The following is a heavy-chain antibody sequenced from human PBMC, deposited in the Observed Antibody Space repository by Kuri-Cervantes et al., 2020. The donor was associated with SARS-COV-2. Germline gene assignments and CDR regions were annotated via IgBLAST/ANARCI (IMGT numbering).Heavy chain of an antibody. CDR3: ARVLESGRWLQSPNAFDI. Sequence: SETLSFTCTVPGGSAITGSYNWSWIRQPPGKGVEWIGHIYYRVSTNHNPSLKSRVTISVNTSKNQLSMKLSCVTAADMAVSYCARVLESGRWLQSPNAFDIWGQGTMVTVSS. CDR2: IYYRVST. J-gene: IGHJ3*02. CDR1: GGSAITGSYN. V-gene: IGHV4-61*01. D-gene: IGHD5-24*01.